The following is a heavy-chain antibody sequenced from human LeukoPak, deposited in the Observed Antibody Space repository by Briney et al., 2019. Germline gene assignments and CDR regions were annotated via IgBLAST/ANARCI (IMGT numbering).Heavy chain of an antibody. CDR3: ARGQDYYDSSGYYYFDY. V-gene: IGHV4-59*01. J-gene: IGHJ4*02. Sequence: PSETLSLTCTVSGGSISSYYWSWIRQPPGKGLEWIGYIYYGGSTNYNPSLKSRVTISVDTSKNQFSLKLSSVTAADTAVYYCARGQDYYDSSGYYYFDYWGQGTLVTVSS. D-gene: IGHD3-22*01. CDR2: IYYGGST. CDR1: GGSISSYY.